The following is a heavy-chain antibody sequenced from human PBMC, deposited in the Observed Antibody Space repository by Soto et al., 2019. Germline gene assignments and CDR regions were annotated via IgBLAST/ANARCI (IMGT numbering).Heavy chain of an antibody. D-gene: IGHD6-19*01. CDR3: ARVGYIEVAGIDGGNWLDP. CDR1: GYTFSTYC. Sequence: ASVKVSCKASGYTFSTYCLTWVLQAPGQGLEWMGWISGYNGNTNYAQKFQGRVTMTTDTSTSTAYMELRSLRSDDTAVYYCARVGYIEVAGIDGGNWLDPWGQGTLVTVSS. CDR2: ISGYNGNT. V-gene: IGHV1-18*01. J-gene: IGHJ5*02.